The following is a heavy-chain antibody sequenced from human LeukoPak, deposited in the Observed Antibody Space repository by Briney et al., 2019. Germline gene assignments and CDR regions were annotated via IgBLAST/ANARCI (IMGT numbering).Heavy chain of an antibody. CDR2: NYSGGST. D-gene: IGHD6-13*01. J-gene: IGHJ4*02. V-gene: IGHV3-66*01. CDR3: AAPARSIAAAGTASDY. CDR1: GFTVSSNY. Sequence: GGSLRLSCAASGFTVSSNYMSWVRQAPGKGLEWVSVNYSGGSTYYADSVKGRFTISRDNSKNTLYLQMNSLRAEDTAVYYCAAPARSIAAAGTASDYWGQGTLVTVSS.